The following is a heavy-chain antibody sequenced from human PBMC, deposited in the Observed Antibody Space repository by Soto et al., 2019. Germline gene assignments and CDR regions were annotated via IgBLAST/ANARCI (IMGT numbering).Heavy chain of an antibody. V-gene: IGHV4-31*03. D-gene: IGHD2-2*02. CDR3: ARDIPGSTTAPNDYYGLDA. J-gene: IGHJ6*02. CDR2: MYYSGST. Sequence: QVQLQESGPGLVKPSQTLSLTCTVSGGSISSGGYYWSWIRQHPGKGLEWIGYMYYSGSTYYNPSLKSRVTISVDTSKTQFSLKLSSVTAADTAVYYCARDIPGSTTAPNDYYGLDAWGQGTTVTVSS. CDR1: GGSISSGGYY.